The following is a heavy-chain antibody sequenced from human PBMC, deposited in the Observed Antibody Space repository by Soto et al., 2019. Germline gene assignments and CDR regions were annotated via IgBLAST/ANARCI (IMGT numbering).Heavy chain of an antibody. CDR2: MSYDGSDT. Sequence: PVGSLRLSCVVSGFIFSNNGMHWVRQTPGKGLEWVAFMSYDGSDTFYADPVKGRFTISRDNSKNTLFLHMSNLRAEDTAMYYCTIVRVADSALDHWGQGTLVTVSS. J-gene: IGHJ4*02. V-gene: IGHV3-30*02. CDR1: GFIFSNNG. D-gene: IGHD3-10*02. CDR3: TIVRVADSALDH.